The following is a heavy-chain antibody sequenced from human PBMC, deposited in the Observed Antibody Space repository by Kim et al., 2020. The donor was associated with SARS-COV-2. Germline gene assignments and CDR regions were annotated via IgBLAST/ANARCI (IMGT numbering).Heavy chain of an antibody. CDR3: VRDFDIAAVDY. J-gene: IGHJ4*02. CDR2: IKGDGSGA. Sequence: GGSLRLSCAASGFSISTYWMHWVRQAPGKGLLWLTRIKGDGSGATYADPVKGRFTVCRDNAKNMVYLQIDSLRDEDTALYYCVRDFDIAAVDYWGQRALVSASS. D-gene: IGHD6-13*01. V-gene: IGHV3-74*03. CDR1: GFSISTYW.